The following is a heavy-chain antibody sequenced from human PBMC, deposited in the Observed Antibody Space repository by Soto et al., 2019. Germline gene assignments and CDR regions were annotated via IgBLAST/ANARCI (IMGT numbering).Heavy chain of an antibody. Sequence: GGSLRLSCAASGFTFSSYGMHWVRLAPGKGLEWVAVIWYDGSNKYYADSVKGRFTISRDNSKNTLYLQMNSLRAEDTAVYYCARRQGSSTYYWGQGTLVTVS. CDR2: IWYDGSNK. J-gene: IGHJ4*02. CDR1: GFTFSSYG. CDR3: ARRQGSSTYY. V-gene: IGHV3-33*01. D-gene: IGHD1-26*01.